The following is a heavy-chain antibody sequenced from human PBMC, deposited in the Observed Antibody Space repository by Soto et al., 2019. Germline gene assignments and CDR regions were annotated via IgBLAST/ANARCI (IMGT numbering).Heavy chain of an antibody. J-gene: IGHJ4*02. Sequence: GGSLRLSCAASGFTFSSYAMHWVRQAPGKGLEWVAVISYDGSNKYYADSVKGRFTISRDNSKNTLYLQMNSLRAEDTAVYYCVRNRGSSSTLNYWGQGTLVTVSS. CDR1: GFTFSSYA. V-gene: IGHV3-30-3*01. D-gene: IGHD6-6*01. CDR2: ISYDGSNK. CDR3: VRNRGSSSTLNY.